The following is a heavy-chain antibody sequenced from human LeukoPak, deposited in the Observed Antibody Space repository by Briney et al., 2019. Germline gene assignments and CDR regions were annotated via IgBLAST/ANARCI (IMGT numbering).Heavy chain of an antibody. J-gene: IGHJ4*02. Sequence: GASVNVSCKASGYTFTSSDINWVRQATGQGLEWMGWMNPNSANTGYAQKVQGRVTMTRDTSINTAYMVLSSLRSEDTAVYYCARAISYYDSSGYYVYYFDSWGQGTLVTVSS. D-gene: IGHD3-22*01. CDR3: ARAISYYDSSGYYVYYFDS. CDR1: GYTFTSSD. CDR2: MNPNSANT. V-gene: IGHV1-8*01.